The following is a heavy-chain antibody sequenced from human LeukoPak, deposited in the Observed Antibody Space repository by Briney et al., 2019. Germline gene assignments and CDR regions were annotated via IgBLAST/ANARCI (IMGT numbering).Heavy chain of an antibody. CDR2: VYYSGST. Sequence: PSQTLSLTCTVSGASIYSGDDYWSWLRQPPGKGLEWIGYVYYSGSTHCNPSLKSRVTMSVDTSKNQFSLQLSYVTAADTAVYYCARDPIAAAEPIDFWGQGILVTVPS. D-gene: IGHD6-13*01. CDR1: GASIYSGDDY. J-gene: IGHJ4*02. V-gene: IGHV4-30-4*01. CDR3: ARDPIAAAEPIDF.